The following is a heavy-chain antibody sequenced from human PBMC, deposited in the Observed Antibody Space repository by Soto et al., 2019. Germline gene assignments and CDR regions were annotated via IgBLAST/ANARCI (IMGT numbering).Heavy chain of an antibody. V-gene: IGHV1-3*01. CDR1: GYTFTSYA. D-gene: IGHD3-16*02. Sequence: QVQLVQSGAEVKKPGASVKVSCKASGYTFTSYAMHWVRQAPGQRLELMGWINAGNGNTKYSQKFQGRVTITRDTSASTAYMELSSLRSEDTAVYYCASGDYVWGSYRYPTYYFDYWGQGTLVTVSS. J-gene: IGHJ4*02. CDR2: INAGNGNT. CDR3: ASGDYVWGSYRYPTYYFDY.